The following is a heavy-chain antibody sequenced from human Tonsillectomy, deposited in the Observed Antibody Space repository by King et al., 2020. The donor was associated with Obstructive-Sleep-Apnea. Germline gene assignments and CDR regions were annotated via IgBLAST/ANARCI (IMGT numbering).Heavy chain of an antibody. CDR1: GVSLSSSGVG. Sequence: ITLKESGPTLVKPTQTLTLTCTFSGVSLSSSGVGVGWIRQPPVKALWCLALMYWDDDTRYSPSLKSRGTITQDTSKNQVVLTMTNMDPVDTATYYCAHSRFSSSLWGMDVWGQGTTVTVSS. CDR2: MYWDDDT. V-gene: IGHV2-5*02. J-gene: IGHJ6*02. CDR3: AHSRFSSSLWGMDV. D-gene: IGHD6-13*01.